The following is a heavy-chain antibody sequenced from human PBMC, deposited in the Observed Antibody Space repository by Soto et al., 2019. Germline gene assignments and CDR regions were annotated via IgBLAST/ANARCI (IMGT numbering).Heavy chain of an antibody. V-gene: IGHV3-30*18. J-gene: IGHJ4*02. CDR2: ISYDGSNK. D-gene: IGHD6-13*01. CDR1: GFTFSSYG. Sequence: QVQLVESGGGVVQPGRSLRLSCAASGFTFSSYGMHWVRQAPGKGLEWVAVISYDGSNKYYADSVKGRFTISRDNSKNTLYLQMNSLRAEDTAVYYCAKLMAAAGADYFDYWGQGTLVTVSS. CDR3: AKLMAAAGADYFDY.